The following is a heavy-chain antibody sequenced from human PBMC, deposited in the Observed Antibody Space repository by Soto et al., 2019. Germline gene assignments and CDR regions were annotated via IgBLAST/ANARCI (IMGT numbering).Heavy chain of an antibody. V-gene: IGHV3-30-3*01. CDR3: AREMDYYDSSGFVSY. Sequence: GGSLRRSCAASGFTFSSYAMHWVRQAPGKGLEWVAVISYDGSNKYYADSVKGRFTISRDNSKNTLYLQMNSLRAEDTAVYYCAREMDYYDSSGFVSYWGQGTLVTVS. D-gene: IGHD3-22*01. J-gene: IGHJ4*02. CDR2: ISYDGSNK. CDR1: GFTFSSYA.